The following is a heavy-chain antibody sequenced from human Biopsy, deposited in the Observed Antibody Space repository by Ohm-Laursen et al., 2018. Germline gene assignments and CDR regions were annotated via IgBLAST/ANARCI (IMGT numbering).Heavy chain of an antibody. J-gene: IGHJ5*02. CDR1: GGSISSRTHY. D-gene: IGHD3-3*01. CDR2: VYYSGTT. Sequence: SETLSLTCILSGGSISSRTHYWGWIRQTPGKGLERIGTVYYSGTTYDNPSLKNRVIISVDTSKNQFSLSLKTVTAADTAVYYCARHDLSDFWSGYPNFFDRWGQGTLVTVSS. V-gene: IGHV4-39*01. CDR3: ARHDLSDFWSGYPNFFDR.